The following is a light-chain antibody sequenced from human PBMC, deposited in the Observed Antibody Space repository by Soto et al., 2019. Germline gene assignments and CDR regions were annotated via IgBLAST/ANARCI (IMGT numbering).Light chain of an antibody. CDR3: SSYSDTNICV. Sequence: QSALTQPASVSGSPGQSITISCAGTRDDIGAYDYVSWYQQHPGNAPKLLVYEVTNRPSGVSDRFSGSKSGNTASLTISGLQAVDEADYYCSSYSDTNICVFGTGTKVTVL. CDR2: EVT. CDR1: RDDIGAYDY. V-gene: IGLV2-14*01. J-gene: IGLJ1*01.